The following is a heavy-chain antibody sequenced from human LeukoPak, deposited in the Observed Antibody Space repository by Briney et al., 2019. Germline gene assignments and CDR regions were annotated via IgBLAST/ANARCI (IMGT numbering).Heavy chain of an antibody. Sequence: SETLSLTCAVSGYSISSGYYWGWIRQPPGKGLEWIGSIYHSGSTYYNPSLKSRVTISVDTSKNQLSLKLSSVTAADTAVYYCARHPYCSSTSCSKNWFDPWGQGTLVTVSS. CDR1: GYSISSGYY. V-gene: IGHV4-38-2*01. CDR3: ARHPYCSSTSCSKNWFDP. CDR2: IYHSGST. J-gene: IGHJ5*02. D-gene: IGHD2-2*01.